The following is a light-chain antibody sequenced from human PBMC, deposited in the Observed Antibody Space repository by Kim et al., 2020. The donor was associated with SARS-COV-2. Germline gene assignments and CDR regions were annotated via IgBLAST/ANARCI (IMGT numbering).Light chain of an antibody. CDR3: AAWDDNLSGVL. Sequence: PRPCVTYSSSGPSSNTGNFVNCYQHLPDMAPNLLIYKINHRPSGVSDRFSSSKSGMSAFLAISGLRSDDEADYYCAAWDDNLSGVLFGGGTQLTVL. CDR2: KIN. V-gene: IGLV1-47*01. J-gene: IGLJ2*01. CDR1: SSNTGNF.